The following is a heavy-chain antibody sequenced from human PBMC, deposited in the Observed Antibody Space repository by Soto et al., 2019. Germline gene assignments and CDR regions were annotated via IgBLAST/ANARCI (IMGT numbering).Heavy chain of an antibody. CDR3: ARDVGELLYHYYYGMDV. CDR2: ISAYNGNT. CDR1: GYTFTSYG. Sequence: QVQLVQSGAEVKKPGASVKVSCKASGYTFTSYGISWVRQAPGQGLEWRGWISAYNGNTNYAQKLQGRVTMTTHTSTSTAYMELRSLRSDDTAVYYCARDVGELLYHYYYGMDVWGQGTTVTVSS. J-gene: IGHJ6*02. V-gene: IGHV1-18*01. D-gene: IGHD3-10*01.